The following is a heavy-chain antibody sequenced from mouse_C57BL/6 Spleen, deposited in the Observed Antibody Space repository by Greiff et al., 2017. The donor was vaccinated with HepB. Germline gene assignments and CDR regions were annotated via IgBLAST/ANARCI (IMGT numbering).Heavy chain of an antibody. CDR2: ISYSGST. CDR3: ARDGRDDGYYSYYFDY. D-gene: IGHD2-3*01. CDR1: GYSITSGYD. Sequence: MEPSQSLSLTCTVTGYSITSGYDWHWIRHFPGNKLEWMGYISYSGSTNYNPSLKSRISITHDTSKNHFFLKLNSVTTEDTATYYCARDGRDDGYYSYYFDYWGQGTTLTVSS. V-gene: IGHV3-1*01. J-gene: IGHJ2*01.